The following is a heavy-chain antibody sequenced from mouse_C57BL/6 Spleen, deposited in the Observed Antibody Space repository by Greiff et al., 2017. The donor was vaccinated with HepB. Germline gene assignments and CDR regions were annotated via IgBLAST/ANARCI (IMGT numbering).Heavy chain of an antibody. Sequence: EVQLQQSGPGMVKPSQSLSLTCTVTGYSITSGYDWHWIRHFPGNKLEWMGYISYSGSTNYNPSLKSRISITHDTSKNHFFLKLNSVTTEDTATYYCARDPGGYAMDYWGQGTSVTVSS. CDR1: GYSITSGYD. CDR2: ISYSGST. D-gene: IGHD4-1*01. CDR3: ARDPGGYAMDY. V-gene: IGHV3-1*01. J-gene: IGHJ4*01.